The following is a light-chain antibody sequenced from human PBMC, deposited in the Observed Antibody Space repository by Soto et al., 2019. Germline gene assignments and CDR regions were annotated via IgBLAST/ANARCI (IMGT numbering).Light chain of an antibody. CDR3: SSVTTSSTWV. V-gene: IGLV2-14*03. CDR2: DVS. Sequence: QSALTQPASVSGSPGQSITISCTGTIHDVGADKYVSWYQQHPGKVPRLMIYDVSIRPSGVSNRFSGSKSGNTASLTISGLQAEDEADYYCSSVTTSSTWVFGGGTKLTVL. J-gene: IGLJ3*02. CDR1: IHDVGADKY.